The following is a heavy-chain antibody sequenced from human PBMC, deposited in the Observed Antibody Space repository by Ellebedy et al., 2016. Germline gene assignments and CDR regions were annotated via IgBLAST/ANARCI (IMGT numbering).Heavy chain of an antibody. D-gene: IGHD6-13*01. CDR1: GFTLNNYA. V-gene: IGHV3-23*01. Sequence: GESLKISCAGSGFTLNNYAMTWIRQAAGEGLEWVSAITGDTSATYYADSVKGRFTISRDNSRNTLYLQMNSLRVEDTALYYCVKGASSGSWVTMDYWGQGALVTVSS. J-gene: IGHJ4*02. CDR2: ITGDTSAT. CDR3: VKGASSGSWVTMDY.